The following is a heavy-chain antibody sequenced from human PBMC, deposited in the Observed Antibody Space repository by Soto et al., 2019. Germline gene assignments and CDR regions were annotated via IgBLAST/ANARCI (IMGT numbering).Heavy chain of an antibody. V-gene: IGHV3-21*01. J-gene: IGHJ4*02. CDR2: ISSSSSYI. CDR3: ARDQEPFTIFGVVTTTGFDY. CDR1: GFTFSSYS. Sequence: NPGGSLRLSCAASGFTFSSYSMNWVRQAAGKGLEWGSSISSSSSYIYYADSVKGRFTISRDNAKNSLYLQMTSLRAEDTAVYDCARDQEPFTIFGVVTTTGFDYWGQGTPVTLSS. D-gene: IGHD3-3*01.